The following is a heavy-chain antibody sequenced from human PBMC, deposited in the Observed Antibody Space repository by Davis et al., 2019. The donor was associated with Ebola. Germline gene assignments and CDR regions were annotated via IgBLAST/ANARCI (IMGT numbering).Heavy chain of an antibody. V-gene: IGHV4-59*11. D-gene: IGHD5-24*01. CDR3: ARDVARDGYSLYYYYYGMDV. CDR2: IYHSGST. J-gene: IGHJ6*04. CDR1: GGSISSHY. Sequence: SETLSLTCTVSGGSISSHYWSWIRQPPGKGLEWFGYIYHSGSTNYNPSLRSRVTISVDTSKNHFSLKLSSVTAADTAVYYCARDVARDGYSLYYYYYGMDVWGKGTTVTVSS.